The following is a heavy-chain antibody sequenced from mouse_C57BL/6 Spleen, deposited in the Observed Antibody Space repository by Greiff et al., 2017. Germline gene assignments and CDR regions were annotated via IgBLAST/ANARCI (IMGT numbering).Heavy chain of an antibody. CDR1: GYTFTSYW. V-gene: IGHV1-74*01. CDR2: IHPADGDT. CDR3: ATGYYGRFVYYFDY. Sequence: VQLQQPGAELVKPGASVKVSCKASGYTFTSYWMHWVKQRPGQGLEWIGRIHPADGDTNYTQKFKGKATLTVDKSSSTAYMQLSSLTSEDSAVYYCATGYYGRFVYYFDYWGQGTTLTVSS. D-gene: IGHD1-1*01. J-gene: IGHJ2*01.